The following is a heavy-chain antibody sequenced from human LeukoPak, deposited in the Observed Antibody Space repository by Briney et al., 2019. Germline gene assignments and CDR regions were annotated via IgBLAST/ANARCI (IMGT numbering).Heavy chain of an antibody. D-gene: IGHD3-22*01. CDR2: IYYSGST. J-gene: IGHJ3*02. CDR1: GGSISSYY. Sequence: SETLSLTCTVSGGSISSYYWSWIRQPPGKGLEWIGYIYYSGSTNYNPSLKSRVTISVGTSKNQFSLKLSSVTAADTAVYYCARVGAHYDSSGYYWEDAFDIWGQGTMVTVSS. CDR3: ARVGAHYDSSGYYWEDAFDI. V-gene: IGHV4-59*08.